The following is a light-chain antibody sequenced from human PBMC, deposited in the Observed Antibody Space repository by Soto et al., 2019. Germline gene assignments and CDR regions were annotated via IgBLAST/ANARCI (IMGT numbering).Light chain of an antibody. J-gene: IGKJ1*01. Sequence: DIQMTQSPSSLSASVGDRVTITCRASQSISSYLNWYQQKPGKAPKLLIYAASSLQSGVPSRFSGSGSGTDFTLTISSLHPEDFATYYCQQSYSTPQTFGQGTKVDI. V-gene: IGKV1-39*01. CDR3: QQSYSTPQT. CDR1: QSISSY. CDR2: AAS.